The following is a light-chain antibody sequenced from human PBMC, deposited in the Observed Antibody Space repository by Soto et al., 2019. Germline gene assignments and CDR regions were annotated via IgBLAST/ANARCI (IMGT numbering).Light chain of an antibody. Sequence: TESPSTLSASVGDRVTITCRASQSISSWLAWYQQKPGKAPKLLIYDAPSLESGVPSRFSGSGSGTEFTLTISSLQPDDFATYYCQQYNSSWTFGQGTKVDIK. V-gene: IGKV1-5*01. CDR1: QSISSW. CDR2: DAP. J-gene: IGKJ1*01. CDR3: QQYNSSWT.